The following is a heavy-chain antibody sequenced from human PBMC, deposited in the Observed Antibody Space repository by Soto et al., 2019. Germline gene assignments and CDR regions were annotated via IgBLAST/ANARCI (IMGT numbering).Heavy chain of an antibody. CDR3: AASITGNIIDY. D-gene: IGHD1-20*01. J-gene: IGHJ4*02. Sequence: RASVKVSCKASGFTFTSSAVQWVRQARGQRLEWIGWIVVGSGNTNYAQKFQERVTITRDMSTSTAYMELSSLRSEDTAVYYCAASITGNIIDYWGQGNLVTVSS. CDR2: IVVGSGNT. V-gene: IGHV1-58*01. CDR1: GFTFTSSA.